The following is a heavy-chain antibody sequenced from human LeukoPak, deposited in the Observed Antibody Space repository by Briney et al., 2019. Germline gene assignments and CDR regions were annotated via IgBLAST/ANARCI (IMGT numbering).Heavy chain of an antibody. CDR2: ILNDGSKK. J-gene: IGHJ4*02. CDR1: GFTFSSYA. Sequence: PGGSLRLSCAASGFTFSSYAMHWVRQAPGKGLEWVAVILNDGSKKHYADSVKGRFTISRDNSKNTLDLQMNSLGVEDTALYYCASITSPSIAADVWGQGTLVTVSS. V-gene: IGHV3-30-3*01. D-gene: IGHD6-13*01. CDR3: ASITSPSIAADV.